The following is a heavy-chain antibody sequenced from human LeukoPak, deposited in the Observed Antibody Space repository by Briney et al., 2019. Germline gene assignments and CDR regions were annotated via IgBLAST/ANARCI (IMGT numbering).Heavy chain of an antibody. CDR2: MSHDGSNK. V-gene: IGHV3-30*01. CDR3: ARDPLAAPQVGYFDY. J-gene: IGHJ4*02. Sequence: GGSLRLSCAASGFTFTKYAMHWVRQAPGKGLEWVAVMSHDGSNKYYADSEKGRFTISRDNSKNSLYLQMNSLRAEDTALYYCARDPLAAPQVGYFDYWGQGTLVSVSS. CDR1: GFTFTKYA. D-gene: IGHD6-6*01.